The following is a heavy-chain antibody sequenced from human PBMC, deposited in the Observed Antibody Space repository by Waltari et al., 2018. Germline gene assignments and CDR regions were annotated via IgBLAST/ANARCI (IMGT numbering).Heavy chain of an antibody. CDR2: IDSSGSYI. CDR1: GFNCGVDG. J-gene: IGHJ6*02. V-gene: IGHV3-21*02. D-gene: IGHD2-2*01. Sequence: EVQLVESGGGLVKPGGSLRRSCAGSGFNCGVDGFNWFRRAPGKGLEWVSSIDSSGSYIYYAGSVKGRFTISRDDARKSLFLVMNSLRAEDTAVYYCARPGYCTGNSCHYYGMDVWGQGTTVTVSS. CDR3: ARPGYCTGNSCHYYGMDV.